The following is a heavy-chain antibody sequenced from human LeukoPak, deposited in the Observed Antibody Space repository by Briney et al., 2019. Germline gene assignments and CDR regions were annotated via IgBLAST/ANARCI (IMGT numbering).Heavy chain of an antibody. J-gene: IGHJ3*02. V-gene: IGHV4-59*01. CDR1: GFTFNSYT. CDR3: ARVLTFAGAFDI. Sequence: PGGSLRLSCAASGFTFNSYTINWVRQPPGKVLEWIGSIYYSGITYYNPSLESRLTISVDTSKNRFSLKLSSVTAADTAVYYCARVLTFAGAFDIWGQGTMVTVSS. D-gene: IGHD1-14*01. CDR2: IYYSGIT.